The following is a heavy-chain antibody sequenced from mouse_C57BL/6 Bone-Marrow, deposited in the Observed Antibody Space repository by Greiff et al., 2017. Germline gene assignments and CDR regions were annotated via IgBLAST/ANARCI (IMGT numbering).Heavy chain of an antibody. CDR3: ARDYGTAYYAMDY. D-gene: IGHD2-4*01. CDR1: GYTFTSYW. V-gene: IGHV1-69*01. CDR2: IDPSDSYT. J-gene: IGHJ4*01. Sequence: QVQLQQPGAELVMPGASVKLSCKASGYTFTSYWMHWVKQRPGQGLEWIGEIDPSDSYTNYNQKFKGNSTLTVDKSSSTAYMQLSSLTSDDSAVXYCARDYGTAYYAMDYWGQGTSVTVSS.